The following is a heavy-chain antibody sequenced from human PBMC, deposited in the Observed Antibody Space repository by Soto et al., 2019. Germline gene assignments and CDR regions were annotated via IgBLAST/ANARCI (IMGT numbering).Heavy chain of an antibody. D-gene: IGHD6-13*01. Sequence: QVQLVESGGGVVQPGRSLRLSCAASGFTFSSYGMHWVRQAPGKGLEWVAVIWYDGSNKYYADSVKGRFTISRDNSKNTLYLQMNSLRAEDTDVYYCARGKQQLDLIYYGMDVWGQGTTVTVSS. CDR3: ARGKQQLDLIYYGMDV. J-gene: IGHJ6*02. V-gene: IGHV3-33*01. CDR1: GFTFSSYG. CDR2: IWYDGSNK.